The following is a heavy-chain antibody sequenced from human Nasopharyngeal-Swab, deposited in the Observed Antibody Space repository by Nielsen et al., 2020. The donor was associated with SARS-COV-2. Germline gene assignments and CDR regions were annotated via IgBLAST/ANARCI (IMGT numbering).Heavy chain of an antibody. CDR3: ARILTIFGVVASHYFDY. Sequence: SETLSLTCTVSGGSISSYYWSWIRQRPGKGLEWIGYIYYSGSTNYNPSLKSRVTISVDTSKNQFSLKLSSVTAADTAVYYCARILTIFGVVASHYFDYWGQGTLVTVSS. D-gene: IGHD3-3*01. CDR2: IYYSGST. J-gene: IGHJ4*02. CDR1: GGSISSYY. V-gene: IGHV4-59*01.